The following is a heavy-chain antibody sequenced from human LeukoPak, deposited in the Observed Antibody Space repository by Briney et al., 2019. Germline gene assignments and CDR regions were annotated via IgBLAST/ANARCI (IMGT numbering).Heavy chain of an antibody. Sequence: ASVKVSCKASGGTFSSYAISWVRQAPGQGLEWMGGIIPIFGRANYAQKFQGRVTITADESTSTAYMGLSSLRSEDTAVYYCARVVGLLTKYYFDYWGQGTLVTVSS. CDR1: GGTFSSYA. V-gene: IGHV1-69*01. D-gene: IGHD3-22*01. CDR3: ARVVGLLTKYYFDY. J-gene: IGHJ4*02. CDR2: IIPIFGRA.